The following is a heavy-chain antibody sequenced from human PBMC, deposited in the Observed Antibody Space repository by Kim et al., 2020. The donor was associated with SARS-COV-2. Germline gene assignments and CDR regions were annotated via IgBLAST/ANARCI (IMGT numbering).Heavy chain of an antibody. CDR2: ISSSSSYI. D-gene: IGHD3-3*01. Sequence: GGSLRLSCAASGFTFSSYSMNWVRQAPGKGLEWVSSISSSSSYIYYADSVKGRFTISRDNAKNSLYLQMNSLRAEDTAVYYCAREVLGYDFWSGPMDVWGQGTTVTVSS. CDR1: GFTFSSYS. CDR3: AREVLGYDFWSGPMDV. J-gene: IGHJ6*02. V-gene: IGHV3-21*01.